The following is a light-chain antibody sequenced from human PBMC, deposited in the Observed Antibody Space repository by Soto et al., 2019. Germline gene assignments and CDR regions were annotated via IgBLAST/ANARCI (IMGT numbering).Light chain of an antibody. V-gene: IGKV3-20*01. CDR2: GTS. J-gene: IGKJ3*01. Sequence: IVLTQSPGTLSLSPGERATLTCRASQTITSFYLAWYQQKPGQAPRLLIYGTSTRATGIPDSFSGSGSGTDFTLTIRKLEPEDFAVYYCQQFGGSPPRFTFGPGTKVDIK. CDR1: QTITSFY. CDR3: QQFGGSPPRFT.